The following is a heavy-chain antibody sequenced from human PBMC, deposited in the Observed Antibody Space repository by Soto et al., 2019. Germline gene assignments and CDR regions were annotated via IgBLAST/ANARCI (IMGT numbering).Heavy chain of an antibody. J-gene: IGHJ4*02. CDR2: IYYSGST. Sequence: SETLSLTCTVSGGSISSSSYYWGWIRQPPGKGLEWIGSIYYSGSTYYNPSLKSRVTISVDTSKNQFSLKLSSVTAADTAVYYCARRYTVTTYFDYWGQGTLVTVSS. D-gene: IGHD4-4*01. V-gene: IGHV4-39*01. CDR1: GGSISSSSYY. CDR3: ARRYTVTTYFDY.